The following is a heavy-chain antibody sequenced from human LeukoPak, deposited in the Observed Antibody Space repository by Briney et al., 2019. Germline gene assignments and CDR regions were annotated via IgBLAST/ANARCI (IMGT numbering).Heavy chain of an antibody. D-gene: IGHD3-22*01. CDR1: GYTFTSYD. CDR2: MNPNSGNT. Sequence: ASVKVSCKASGYTFTSYDINWVRQATGQGLEWMGWMNPNSGNTGYAQKFQGRVTITADESTSTAYMELSSLRSEDTAVYYCARAGADYYDRRFQHWGQGTLVTVSS. CDR3: ARAGADYYDRRFQH. J-gene: IGHJ1*01. V-gene: IGHV1-8*01.